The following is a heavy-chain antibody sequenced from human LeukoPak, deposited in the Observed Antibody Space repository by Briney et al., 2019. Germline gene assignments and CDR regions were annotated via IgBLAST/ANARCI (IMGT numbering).Heavy chain of an antibody. J-gene: IGHJ6*02. CDR2: ISGSGGST. CDR1: GFTVSSNY. V-gene: IGHV3-23*01. CDR3: AKASAADILYNYGMDV. D-gene: IGHD6-25*01. Sequence: GGSLRLSCAASGFTVSSNYMSWVRQAPGKGLEWVSAISGSGGSTYYADSVKGRFTISRDNSKNTLYLQMNSLRAEDTAVYYCAKASAADILYNYGMDVWGQGTTVTVSS.